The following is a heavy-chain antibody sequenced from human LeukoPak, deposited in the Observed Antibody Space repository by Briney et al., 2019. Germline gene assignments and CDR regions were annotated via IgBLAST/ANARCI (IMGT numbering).Heavy chain of an antibody. CDR1: GGSISSYY. CDR2: IYYSGST. CDR3: ARDSIMITFGGVIQGRYNWFDP. V-gene: IGHV4-59*01. D-gene: IGHD3-16*01. J-gene: IGHJ5*02. Sequence: PSETLSLTCTVSGGSISSYYWSWIRQPPGKGLEWIGYIYYSGSTNYNPSLKSRVTISVDTSKNQFSLKLSSVTAADTAVYYCARDSIMITFGGVIQGRYNWFDPWGQGTLVTVSS.